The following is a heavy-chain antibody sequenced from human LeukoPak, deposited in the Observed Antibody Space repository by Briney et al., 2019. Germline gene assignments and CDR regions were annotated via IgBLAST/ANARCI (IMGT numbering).Heavy chain of an antibody. CDR3: AKDGYYGSGSYYHLGY. Sequence: GGSLRLSCAASGFSFSSYSMSWVRQAPGKGLEWVSAISGSGGSTYYADSVKGRFTISRDNSKNTLYLQMNSLRAEDTAVYYCAKDGYYGSGSYYHLGYWGQGTLVTVSS. CDR1: GFSFSSYS. V-gene: IGHV3-23*01. D-gene: IGHD3-10*01. CDR2: ISGSGGST. J-gene: IGHJ4*02.